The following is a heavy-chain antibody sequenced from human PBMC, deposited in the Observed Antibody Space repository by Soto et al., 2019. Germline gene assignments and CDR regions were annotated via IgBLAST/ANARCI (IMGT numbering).Heavy chain of an antibody. D-gene: IGHD3-22*01. CDR2: VSYDGSKK. V-gene: IGHV3-30*03. CDR1: TFTFSRNG. Sequence: QVQLVESGGGVVQPGTSLRLTCAGSTFTFSRNGMHWVRQAPGKGLEWVALVSYDGSKKYYVDSVKGRFTISRDNSENTLYLQMNSLRAEDTAVYYCARWVGGSMSDNSGKYDSWGQGTLLTVSS. CDR3: ARWVGGSMSDNSGKYDS. J-gene: IGHJ5*01.